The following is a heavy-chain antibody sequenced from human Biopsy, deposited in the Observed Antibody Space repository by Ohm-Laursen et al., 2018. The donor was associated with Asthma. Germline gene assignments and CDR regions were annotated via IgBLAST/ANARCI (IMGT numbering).Heavy chain of an antibody. CDR1: GFVFRSHA. CDR3: AKRRGYSDLTDFDH. V-gene: IGHV3-30*18. Sequence: SLRLSCTASGFVFRSHAMHWVRQAPGKGLEWVAVVSYDGGVAHYADSMKGRFTISRDNAKSTLYLQMDRLRTDDTAVYFCAKRRGYSDLTDFDHWGQGTLVTVSS. J-gene: IGHJ4*02. CDR2: VSYDGGVA. D-gene: IGHD3-3*01.